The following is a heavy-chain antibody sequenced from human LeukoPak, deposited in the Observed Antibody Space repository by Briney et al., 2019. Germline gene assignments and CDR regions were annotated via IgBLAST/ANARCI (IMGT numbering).Heavy chain of an antibody. D-gene: IGHD3-22*01. J-gene: IGHJ4*02. CDR3: AGASPDGFYDY. CDR2: ITNNRGYT. CDR1: GFSFSSSA. V-gene: IGHV3-64*01. Sequence: PGGSLRLSCAASGFSFSSSAMHWVRQARGKGLEYVSAITNNRGYTYYANSVKGRFTISRDNSKNTLYLQMGSLRTEDTAVYYCAGASPDGFYDYWGQGTLVTVSS.